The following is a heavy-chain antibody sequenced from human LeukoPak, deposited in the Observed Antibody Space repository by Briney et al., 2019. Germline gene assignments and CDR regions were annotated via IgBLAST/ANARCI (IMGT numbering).Heavy chain of an antibody. V-gene: IGHV3-15*01. CDR1: GFTLSNAW. CDR2: IRSKTDGGTT. J-gene: IGHJ4*02. D-gene: IGHD3-9*01. Sequence: GGSLRLSCAASGFTLSNAWMSWVREAPGKGLEGVVRIRSKTDGGTTDYAAPVKDRFTISRDDSKHTLYLQMNSLKTEDTAVYYCTTADRYFDWLSGAYWGQGALVTVSS. CDR3: TTADRYFDWLSGAY.